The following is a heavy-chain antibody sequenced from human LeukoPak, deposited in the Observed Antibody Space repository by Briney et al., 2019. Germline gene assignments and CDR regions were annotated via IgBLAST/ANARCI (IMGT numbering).Heavy chain of an antibody. Sequence: GRSLRLSCAASGFSFSSYGMHWVRQAPGKGLEWVALISYDGSSKYYADSVRGRFTISRDNSKNTLYLQMNSLRAGDTAVYYCAKDRGSTGLYGMDVWGQGTTVTVSS. CDR1: GFSFSSYG. J-gene: IGHJ6*02. D-gene: IGHD2-8*02. CDR2: ISYDGSSK. V-gene: IGHV3-30*18. CDR3: AKDRGSTGLYGMDV.